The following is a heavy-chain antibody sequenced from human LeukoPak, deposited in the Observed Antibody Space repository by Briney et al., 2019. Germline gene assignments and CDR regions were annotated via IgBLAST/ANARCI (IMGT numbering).Heavy chain of an antibody. V-gene: IGHV4-34*01. CDR1: DGSFSGYY. CDR3: ARHVRRSPYYDIPGVFY. Sequence: SETLSLTCAVYDGSFSGYYCSWIRQPPGKGLEWIGEINHSGSTNYNPSLKSRVTISVDTSKNQFSLKLSSVTAADTAVYYCARHVRRSPYYDIPGVFYWGQGTLVTVSS. J-gene: IGHJ4*02. D-gene: IGHD3-9*01. CDR2: INHSGST.